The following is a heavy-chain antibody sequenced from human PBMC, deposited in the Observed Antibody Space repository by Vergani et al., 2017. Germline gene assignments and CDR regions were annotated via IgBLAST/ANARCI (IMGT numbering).Heavy chain of an antibody. V-gene: IGHV4-38-2*01. CDR2: IHHSGDT. CDR1: DSSIMTNPY. CDR3: ARHRGSGGFFPSAYFYGMDV. Sequence: QVQLQESGPGLVKPSETLYLTFDVSDSSIMTNPYWGWFRQSPGKGMEWIGCIHHSGDTHYHSSLKSRVSISIVSTSKFSLSLTSVTAADTAIYYCARHRGSGGFFPSAYFYGMDVWGQGTTVTVSS. D-gene: IGHD3-10*01. J-gene: IGHJ6*02.